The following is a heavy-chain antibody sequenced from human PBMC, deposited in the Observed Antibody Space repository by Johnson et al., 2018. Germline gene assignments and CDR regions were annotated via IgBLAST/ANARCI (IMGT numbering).Heavy chain of an antibody. V-gene: IGHV4-61*01. CDR2: IYFSGST. Sequence: QVQLQESGPGLVKPSETLSLTCTVSGGSVSSGNYYWNWILQPPGKGLEWIGYIYFSGSTNYNPSLKSRVTISLDTSKNQFSLKLSSVTAGDTAVYYCARDKYYYDSSGLVYSGMDVWGQGTTVTVSS. D-gene: IGHD3-22*01. CDR3: ARDKYYYDSSGLVYSGMDV. J-gene: IGHJ6*02. CDR1: GGSVSSGNYY.